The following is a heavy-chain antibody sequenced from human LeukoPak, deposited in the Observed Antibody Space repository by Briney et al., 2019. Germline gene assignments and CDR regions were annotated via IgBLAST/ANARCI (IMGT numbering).Heavy chain of an antibody. CDR2: IYYSGST. V-gene: IGHV4-39*01. Sequence: SETLSLTCTVSGGSISSSSYYWGWIRQPPGKGLEWIGSIYYSGSTYYNPSLKSRVTISVDTSKNQFSLKLSSVTAADTAVYYCASSRKSNFRERGSFDYWGQGTLVTVSS. CDR1: GGSISSSSYY. D-gene: IGHD3-10*01. CDR3: ASSRKSNFRERGSFDY. J-gene: IGHJ4*02.